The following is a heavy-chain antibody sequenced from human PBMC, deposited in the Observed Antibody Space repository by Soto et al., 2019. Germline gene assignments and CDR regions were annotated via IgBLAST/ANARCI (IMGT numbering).Heavy chain of an antibody. CDR2: IYWDDDK. CDR1: GFSLSTTRVG. V-gene: IGHV2-5*02. J-gene: IGHJ4*02. CDR3: AHTLVAGLGYYFDY. Sequence: QITLKESGPTLVKPTQTLTLTCTFSGFSLSTTRVGVGWIRQPPGKALEWLALIYWDDDKRYSPFLKSRLTIPKDTSNNQVVLTMTNMDPMDTATYFCAHTLVAGLGYYFDYWGQGTLVTVSS. D-gene: IGHD6-19*01.